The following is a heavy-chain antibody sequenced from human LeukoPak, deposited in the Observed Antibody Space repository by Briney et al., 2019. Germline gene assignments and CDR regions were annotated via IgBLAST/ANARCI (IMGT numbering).Heavy chain of an antibody. D-gene: IGHD2-2*01. V-gene: IGHV1-69*13. CDR2: IIPIFGTA. CDR1: GGTFSSYA. CDR3: ARAEGYCSSTSCLGAAAGPDLLPDY. Sequence: SVTVSCKASGGTFSSYAISWVRQAPGQGLEWMGGIIPIFGTANYAQKFQGRVTITADESTSTAYMELSSLRSEDTAVYYCARAEGYCSSTSCLGAAAGPDLLPDYWGQGTLVTVSS. J-gene: IGHJ4*02.